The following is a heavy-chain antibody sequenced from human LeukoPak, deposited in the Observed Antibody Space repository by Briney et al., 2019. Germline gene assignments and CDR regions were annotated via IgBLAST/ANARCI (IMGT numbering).Heavy chain of an antibody. CDR3: ARVTVLRFLEWLFREHYFDY. Sequence: SETLSLTCAVYGGSFSGYYWSWIRQPPGKGLEWIVEINHSGSTNYNPSLKSRVTISVDTSKNQFSLKLSSVTAADTAVYYCARVTVLRFLEWLFREHYFDYWGQGTLVTVSS. D-gene: IGHD3-3*01. V-gene: IGHV4-34*01. J-gene: IGHJ4*02. CDR1: GGSFSGYY. CDR2: INHSGST.